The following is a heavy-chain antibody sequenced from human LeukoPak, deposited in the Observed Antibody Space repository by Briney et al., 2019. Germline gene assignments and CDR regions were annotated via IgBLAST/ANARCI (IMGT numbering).Heavy chain of an antibody. CDR3: ASSYYYDSSGYTRGHYYYMDV. J-gene: IGHJ6*03. V-gene: IGHV4-34*01. Sequence: PSETLSPTCAVYGGSFSGYYWSWIRQPPGKGLEWIGEINHSGSTNYNPSLKSRVTISVDTSKNQFSLKLSSVTAADTAVYYCASSYYYDSSGYTRGHYYYMDVWGKGTTVTVSS. D-gene: IGHD3-22*01. CDR2: INHSGST. CDR1: GGSFSGYY.